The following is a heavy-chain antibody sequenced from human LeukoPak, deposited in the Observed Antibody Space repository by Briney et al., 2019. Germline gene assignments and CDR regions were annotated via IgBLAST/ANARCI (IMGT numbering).Heavy chain of an antibody. D-gene: IGHD1-26*01. CDR3: ARGGSYLSAFDI. Sequence: GGSLRLSCAASGFTFSSYSMNWVRQAPGNGLEWVSSISSSSSYIYYADSVKGRFTISRDNAKNSLYLQMNSLRAEDTAVYYCARGGSYLSAFDIWGQGTMVTVSS. J-gene: IGHJ3*02. V-gene: IGHV3-21*01. CDR1: GFTFSSYS. CDR2: ISSSSSYI.